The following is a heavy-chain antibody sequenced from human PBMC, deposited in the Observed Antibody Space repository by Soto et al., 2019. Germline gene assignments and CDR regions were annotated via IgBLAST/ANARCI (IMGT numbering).Heavy chain of an antibody. CDR1: GGSISSSSYY. CDR3: ASAVIAAAGTGYNWFDP. CDR2: IYYSGST. V-gene: IGHV4-39*01. D-gene: IGHD6-13*01. J-gene: IGHJ5*02. Sequence: SETLSLTCTVSGGSISSSSYYWGWIRQPPGKGLEWIGSIYYSGSTYYNPSLKSRVAISVDTSKNQFPLKLSSVTAADTAVYYCASAVIAAAGTGYNWFDPWGQGPLVTVSS.